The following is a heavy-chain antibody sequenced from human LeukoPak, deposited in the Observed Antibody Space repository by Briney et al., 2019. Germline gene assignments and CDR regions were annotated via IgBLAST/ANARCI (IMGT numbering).Heavy chain of an antibody. J-gene: IGHJ6*04. CDR1: GYSFTSYW. CDR3: ARQEFGYYGSGSHPPDRYYYGMDV. Sequence: GQSLKISCKGSGYSFTSYWIRWVRQMPGKGLGWRGRLFPSDFYIKYSPSFQGHVTISADKSISTAYLQWSSLKASDTAMYYCARQEFGYYGSGSHPPDRYYYGMDVWGKATTVTVSS. D-gene: IGHD3-10*01. V-gene: IGHV5-10-1*01. CDR2: LFPSDFYI.